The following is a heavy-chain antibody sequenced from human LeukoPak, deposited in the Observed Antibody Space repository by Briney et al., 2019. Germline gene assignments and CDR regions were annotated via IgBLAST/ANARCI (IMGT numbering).Heavy chain of an antibody. V-gene: IGHV4-59*11. CDR2: IYYSGST. Sequence: SETLSLTCTVSGGSISSLYWSWIRQPPGMGLEWIGYIYYSGSTNYNPSLKSRVTVSVDTSKNQFSLKLSSVTAADTAVYYCASTASITGTIYYFDYWGQGTLVTVSS. CDR3: ASTASITGTIYYFDY. D-gene: IGHD1-20*01. CDR1: GGSISSLY. J-gene: IGHJ4*02.